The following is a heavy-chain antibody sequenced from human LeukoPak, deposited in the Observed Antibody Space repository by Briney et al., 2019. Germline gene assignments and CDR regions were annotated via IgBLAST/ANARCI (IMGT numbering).Heavy chain of an antibody. Sequence: PSETLSLTCTVSGGSISSSSYYWGWIRQPPGKGLEWIGQVTHTGITQYNPSLKSRVAMSVDTSKNQLSLSLTSLTAADTAVYYCVRQALQYFGLLSVPYYMDVWGKGTTVIISS. CDR3: VRQALQYFGLLSVPYYMDV. CDR1: GGSISSSSYY. D-gene: IGHD3-9*01. CDR2: VTHTGIT. V-gene: IGHV4-39*01. J-gene: IGHJ6*03.